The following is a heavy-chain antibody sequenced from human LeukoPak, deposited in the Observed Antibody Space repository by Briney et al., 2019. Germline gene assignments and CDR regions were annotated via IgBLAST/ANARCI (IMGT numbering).Heavy chain of an antibody. CDR2: INPSGGST. V-gene: IGHV1-46*01. CDR1: GYTFTNYY. D-gene: IGHD5-18*01. CDR3: AREGNSYGQYYYYYGMDV. Sequence: ASVKVSCKASGYTFTNYYMNWVRQAPGQGLEWMGIINPSGGSTSYAQKFQGRVTVTRDTSTSTVYMELSSLRSEDTAMYYCAREGNSYGQYYYYYGMDVWGQGTTVTVSS. J-gene: IGHJ6*02.